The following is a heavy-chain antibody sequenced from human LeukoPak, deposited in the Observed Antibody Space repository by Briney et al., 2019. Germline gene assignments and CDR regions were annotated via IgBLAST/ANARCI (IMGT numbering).Heavy chain of an antibody. CDR3: ASGYSYVDNWFDP. V-gene: IGHV3-30*03. CDR2: ISYDGSNK. CDR1: GFTFSSYG. D-gene: IGHD5-18*01. J-gene: IGHJ5*02. Sequence: GGSLRLSCAASGFTFSSYGMHWVRQAPGKGLEWVAVISYDGSNKYYADSVKGRFTISRDNSKNTLYLQMNSLRAEDTAVYYCASGYSYVDNWFDPWGQGTLVTVSS.